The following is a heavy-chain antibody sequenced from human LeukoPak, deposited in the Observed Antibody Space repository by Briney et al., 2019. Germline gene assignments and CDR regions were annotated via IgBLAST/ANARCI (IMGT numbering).Heavy chain of an antibody. CDR3: ARGRTVDGSGYIDY. Sequence: PSETLSLTCTVSGGSIRSSYWSWIRQPPGKGLEWIGEINHSGSTNYNPSLKSRVTISVDTSKNQFSLKLSFVTAADTAVYYCARGRTVDGSGYIDYWGQGTLVTVSS. CDR1: GGSIRSSY. J-gene: IGHJ4*02. V-gene: IGHV4-34*01. CDR2: INHSGST. D-gene: IGHD3-22*01.